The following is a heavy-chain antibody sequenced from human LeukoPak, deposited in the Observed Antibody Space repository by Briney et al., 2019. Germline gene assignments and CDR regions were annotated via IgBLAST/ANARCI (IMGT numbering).Heavy chain of an antibody. CDR3: ARGLGGSGSYFLTFDY. CDR2: ISAYNGNT. D-gene: IGHD1-26*01. V-gene: IGHV1-18*01. J-gene: IGHJ4*02. CDR1: GYTFTRYS. Sequence: ASVKVSCKASGYTFTRYSINWVRQAPGQGLEWMGWISAYNGNTKYAQKLQGRVTMTTDTSTSTAYMELRSLRSDDRAVYYCARGLGGSGSYFLTFDYWGQGTLVTVSS.